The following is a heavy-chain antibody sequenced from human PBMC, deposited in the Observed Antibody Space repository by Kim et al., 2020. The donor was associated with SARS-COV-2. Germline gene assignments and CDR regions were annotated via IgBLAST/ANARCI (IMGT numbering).Heavy chain of an antibody. Sequence: ASVKVSCKVSGYTLTELSMHWVRQAPGKGLEWMGGFDPEDGETIYAQKFQGRVTMTEDTSTDTAYMELSSLRSEDTAVYYCATDCSGGSCYSYSDYYGMDVWGQGTTVTVSS. V-gene: IGHV1-24*01. CDR2: FDPEDGET. J-gene: IGHJ6*02. D-gene: IGHD2-15*01. CDR1: GYTLTELS. CDR3: ATDCSGGSCYSYSDYYGMDV.